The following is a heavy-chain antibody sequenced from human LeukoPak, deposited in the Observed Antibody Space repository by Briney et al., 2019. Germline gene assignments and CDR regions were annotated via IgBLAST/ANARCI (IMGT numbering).Heavy chain of an antibody. CDR1: GFTFSTYS. CDR2: ISSSSSYI. Sequence: GGSLRLSCAASGFTFSTYSMNWVRQAPGKGLEWVSSISSSSSYIYYADSVKGRFTISRDDAKNSLYLQMNSLRAEDTAVYHCAREHMSDAFDIWGQGTMVTVSS. CDR3: AREHMSDAFDI. D-gene: IGHD2-21*01. V-gene: IGHV3-21*01. J-gene: IGHJ3*02.